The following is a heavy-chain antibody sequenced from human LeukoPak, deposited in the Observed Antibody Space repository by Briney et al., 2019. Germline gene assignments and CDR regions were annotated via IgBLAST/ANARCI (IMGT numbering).Heavy chain of an antibody. CDR2: IIPIFGTA. J-gene: IGHJ6*04. CDR3: ARDGGGYSGYDLLNPYYDMDV. CDR1: GGTFSSYA. D-gene: IGHD5-12*01. V-gene: IGHV1-69*06. Sequence: ASVKVSCKASGGTFSSYAISWVRQAPGQGLEWMGGIIPIFGTANYAQKFQGRVTITADKSTSTAYMELSSLRSEDTAVYYCARDGGGYSGYDLLNPYYDMDVWGKGTTVTVSS.